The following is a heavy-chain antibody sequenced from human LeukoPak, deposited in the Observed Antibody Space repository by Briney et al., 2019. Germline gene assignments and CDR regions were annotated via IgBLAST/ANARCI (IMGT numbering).Heavy chain of an antibody. D-gene: IGHD3-10*01. V-gene: IGHV3-30*02. CDR1: GFTFSAYG. Sequence: QAGGSLRLSCATSGFTFSAYGMHWVRQAPGKGLEWVAFIRYDGVNKDHADSVKGRFTLSRDSSRNTLYLQMNSLRAEDTAVYYCAKDMGSHGSGSYYAFDIWGQGTMVTVSS. J-gene: IGHJ3*02. CDR3: AKDMGSHGSGSYYAFDI. CDR2: IRYDGVNK.